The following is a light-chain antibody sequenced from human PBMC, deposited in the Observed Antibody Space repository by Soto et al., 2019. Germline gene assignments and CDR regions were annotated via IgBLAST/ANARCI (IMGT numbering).Light chain of an antibody. CDR3: NSYTSSSTWV. CDR2: DVT. J-gene: IGLJ3*02. CDR1: SSDVGNSNF. Sequence: QSALTQPASVSGSPGQSINISCTGTSSDVGNSNFVSWFQQHPGKAPKLIIYDVTNRPSGVSDRFSGSKSGYTASLTISGLQAEDEADYYCNSYTSSSTWVFGGGTKVTVL. V-gene: IGLV2-14*01.